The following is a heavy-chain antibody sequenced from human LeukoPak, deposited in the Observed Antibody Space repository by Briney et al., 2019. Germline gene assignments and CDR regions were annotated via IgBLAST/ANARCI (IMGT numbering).Heavy chain of an antibody. CDR3: ARYTVGATFDY. D-gene: IGHD1-26*01. J-gene: IGHJ4*02. CDR1: GGSFSGYY. Sequence: PSETLSLTCAVYGGSFSGYYWSWIRQPPGKGLEWIGYIYYSGSTNYNPSLKSRVTISVDTSKNQFSLKLSSVTAADTAVYYCARYTVGATFDYWGQGTLVTVSS. CDR2: IYYSGST. V-gene: IGHV4-59*08.